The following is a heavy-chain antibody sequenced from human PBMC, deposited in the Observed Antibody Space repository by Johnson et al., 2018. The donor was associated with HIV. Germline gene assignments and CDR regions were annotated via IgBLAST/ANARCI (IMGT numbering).Heavy chain of an antibody. D-gene: IGHD7-27*01. Sequence: QVQLVESGGGVVQPGKSLILSCAASGFMFSSYAMHWVRQAPGKGLEWVAVISFYGSSQYYGDSVKGRFTISRDKSKDTLFLQMSSLRVEDTAVYYCAKGGNWGWREVIDIWGQGTMVTVSS. CDR3: AKGGNWGWREVIDI. V-gene: IGHV3-30-3*01. CDR2: ISFYGSSQ. CDR1: GFMFSSYA. J-gene: IGHJ3*02.